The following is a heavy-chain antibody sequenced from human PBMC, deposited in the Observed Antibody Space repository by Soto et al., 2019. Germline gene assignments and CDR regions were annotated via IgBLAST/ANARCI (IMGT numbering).Heavy chain of an antibody. CDR1: GFTFSNAW. Sequence: GGSLRLSCAASGFTFSNAWMNWVRQAPGKGLEWVGRIKSKTDGGTTDYAAPVKGRFTISRDDSKNTLYLQMNSLKTEDTAVYYCTTDSRPVAGRGSYYYYGMDVWGQGTTVTVSS. D-gene: IGHD6-19*01. CDR2: IKSKTDGGTT. V-gene: IGHV3-15*07. J-gene: IGHJ6*02. CDR3: TTDSRPVAGRGSYYYYGMDV.